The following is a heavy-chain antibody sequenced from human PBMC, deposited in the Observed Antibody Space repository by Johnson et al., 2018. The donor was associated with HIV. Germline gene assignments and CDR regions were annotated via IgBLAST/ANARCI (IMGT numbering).Heavy chain of an antibody. J-gene: IGHJ3*02. CDR1: GFTFSGYG. CDR2: ITCDGSST. D-gene: IGHD2-15*01. V-gene: IGHV3-30*03. CDR3: TREGRDGKVGAFDI. Sequence: QAQLVESGGGVVEPGRSLRLSCAASGFTFSGYGMHWVRQAPGKGLAWVAVITCDGSSTYYADSVKGRFTISRDNSKNIAYLQMNSLKAEDTAVYYCTREGRDGKVGAFDIWGQGTMVIVSS.